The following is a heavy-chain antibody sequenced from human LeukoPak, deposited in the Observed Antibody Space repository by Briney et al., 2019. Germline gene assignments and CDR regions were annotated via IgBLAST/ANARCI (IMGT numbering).Heavy chain of an antibody. J-gene: IGHJ4*02. V-gene: IGHV4-30-4*01. CDR3: ASIYCSSTSCYGFDY. Sequence: SETLSVTCTVSGGSISSGDYCWSWIRQPPGKGLEWIGYIYYGGSTYYNPSLKSRVTISVDTSKNQFSLKLSSVTAADTAVYYCASIYCSSTSCYGFDYWGQGTLVTVSS. CDR2: IYYGGST. CDR1: GGSISSGDYC. D-gene: IGHD2-2*01.